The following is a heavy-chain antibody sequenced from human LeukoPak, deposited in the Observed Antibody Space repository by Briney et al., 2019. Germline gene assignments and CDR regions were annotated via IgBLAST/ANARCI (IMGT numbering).Heavy chain of an antibody. CDR2: ISGSGGST. CDR3: AKGITYGMDV. J-gene: IGHJ6*02. Sequence: GGSLRLSCAASEFTFSSYAMSLVRQAPGKGLEWVSFISGSGGSTHYADSVKGRFTISRDNSKSTLYLQMNSLRAEDTAVYYCAKGITYGMDVWGQGTTVTVSS. V-gene: IGHV3-23*01. CDR1: EFTFSSYA.